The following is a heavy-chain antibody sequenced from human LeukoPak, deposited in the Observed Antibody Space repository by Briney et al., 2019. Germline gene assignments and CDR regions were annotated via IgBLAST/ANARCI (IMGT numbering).Heavy chain of an antibody. Sequence: QPGGSLTLSCAAPGFTFSSFGMHWVRQAPGKGLEWVAVIWYDASNKYYADSVKGRFTISRDNSKNTLFLQMNSLRGDDTAVYYCVRGVGVSRFNYFDPWGREPWSSSPQ. J-gene: IGHJ5*02. D-gene: IGHD6-13*01. CDR3: VRGVGVSRFNYFDP. CDR2: IWYDASNK. V-gene: IGHV3-33*01. CDR1: GFTFSSFG.